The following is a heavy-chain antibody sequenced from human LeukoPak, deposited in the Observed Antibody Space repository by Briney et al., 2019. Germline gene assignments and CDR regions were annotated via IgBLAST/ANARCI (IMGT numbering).Heavy chain of an antibody. CDR2: IYYSGST. J-gene: IGHJ5*02. CDR1: GGSTSSYY. D-gene: IGHD6-13*01. V-gene: IGHV4-59*01. Sequence: SETLSLTCTVSGGSTSSYYWSWIRQPPGKGLEWIGYIYYSGSTNYNPSLKSRVTISVDTSKNQFSLKLSSVTAADTAVYYCARGGIAAALNWFDPWGQGTLVTVSS. CDR3: ARGGIAAALNWFDP.